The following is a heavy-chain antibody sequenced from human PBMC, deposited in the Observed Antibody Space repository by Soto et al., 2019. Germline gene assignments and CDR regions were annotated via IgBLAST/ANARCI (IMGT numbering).Heavy chain of an antibody. CDR3: AKDFITMVRETRPTWDY. Sequence: GGSLRLSCAASGFTFSSYAMSWVRQAPGKGLEWVSAISGSGGSTYYADSAKGRFTISRDNSKNTLYLQMNSLRAEDTAVYYCAKDFITMVRETRPTWDYWGQGTLVTVSS. V-gene: IGHV3-23*01. D-gene: IGHD3-10*01. J-gene: IGHJ4*02. CDR2: ISGSGGST. CDR1: GFTFSSYA.